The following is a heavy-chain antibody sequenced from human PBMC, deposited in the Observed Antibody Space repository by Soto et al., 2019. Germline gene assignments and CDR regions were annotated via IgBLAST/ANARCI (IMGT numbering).Heavy chain of an antibody. V-gene: IGHV1-69*13. Sequence: SVKVSCKASGGTFSSYAISWVRQAPGQGLEWMGGIIPIFGTANYAQKFQGRVTITADESTSTAYMELSSLRSEDTAVYYCAREGGDGYNSAAGLYSGHGTLVTSP. CDR1: GGTFSSYA. D-gene: IGHD5-12*01. J-gene: IGHJ4*01. CDR2: IIPIFGTA. CDR3: AREGGDGYNSAAGLY.